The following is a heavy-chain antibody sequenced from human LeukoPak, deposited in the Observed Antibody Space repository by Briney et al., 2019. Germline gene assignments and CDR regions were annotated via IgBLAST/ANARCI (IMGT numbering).Heavy chain of an antibody. CDR3: ARWSYDSSGFGDY. CDR2: LHSGGGT. D-gene: IGHD3-22*01. V-gene: IGHV3-53*01. J-gene: IGHJ4*02. CDR1: GFTVSTNH. Sequence: GGSLRLSCAASGFTVSTNHLSWVRQAPGKGLQWVSVLHSGGGTNYADSVKGRFTISRDNSKNTLYLQMNSLRAEDTAVYYCARWSYDSSGFGDYWGQGTLVTVSS.